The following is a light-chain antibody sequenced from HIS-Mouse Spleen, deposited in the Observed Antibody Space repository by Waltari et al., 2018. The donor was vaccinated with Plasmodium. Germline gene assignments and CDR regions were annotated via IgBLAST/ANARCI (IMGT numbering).Light chain of an antibody. CDR3: QQYNNWSFT. CDR2: DAS. V-gene: IGKV3-11*01. J-gene: IGKJ3*01. CDR1: QSVSSY. Sequence: EIVLTQSTATLSLSPGERATLSCRASQSVSSYLAWYQQKPGQAPRLLIYDASNRATGIPARFSGSGFGTDFTLTISSLQSEDFAVYYCQQYNNWSFTFGPGTKVDIK.